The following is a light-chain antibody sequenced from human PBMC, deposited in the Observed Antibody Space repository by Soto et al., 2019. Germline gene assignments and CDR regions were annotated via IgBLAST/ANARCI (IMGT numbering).Light chain of an antibody. CDR3: ETWDSNSWV. V-gene: IGLV4-60*02. CDR1: SGHRSYT. Sequence: QLVLTQSSSASASLGSSVKLTCTLSSGHRSYTIAWHQQQPGKAPRYLMKLEGSGDYNKGSGVPDRFSGSSSGADRYLTISNLQFEDEADYYCETWDSNSWVFGGGTKLTVL. J-gene: IGLJ3*02. CDR2: LEGSGDY.